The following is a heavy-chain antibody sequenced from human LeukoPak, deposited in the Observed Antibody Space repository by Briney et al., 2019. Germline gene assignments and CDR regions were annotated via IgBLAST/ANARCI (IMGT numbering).Heavy chain of an antibody. J-gene: IGHJ4*02. CDR2: ISYDGSNE. V-gene: IGHV3-30-3*01. CDR1: GYTFTGYY. Sequence: SCKASGYTFTGYYMHWVRQAPGKGLEWVAVISYDGSNEYYADSVKGRFTISRDNSKNTLYLQMNSLRAEDTAVYYCARDSSSSLDYWGQGTLVTVSS. D-gene: IGHD6-6*01. CDR3: ARDSSSSLDY.